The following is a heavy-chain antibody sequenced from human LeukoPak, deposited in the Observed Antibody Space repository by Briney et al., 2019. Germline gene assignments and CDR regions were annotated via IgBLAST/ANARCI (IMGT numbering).Heavy chain of an antibody. Sequence: GGSLRLSCAASGFTFDDYTMHWVRQAPGKGLEWVSLISWDGGSTYYADSVKGRFTISRDNSKNSLYLQMNSLRTEDTALYYCAKDMGGYSGYDSGAFDIWGQGTMVTVSS. V-gene: IGHV3-43*01. J-gene: IGHJ3*02. CDR1: GFTFDDYT. CDR2: ISWDGGST. CDR3: AKDMGGYSGYDSGAFDI. D-gene: IGHD5-12*01.